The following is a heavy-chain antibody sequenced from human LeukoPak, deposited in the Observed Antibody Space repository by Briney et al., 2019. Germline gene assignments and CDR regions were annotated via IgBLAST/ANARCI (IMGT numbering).Heavy chain of an antibody. Sequence: ASVKVSCKASGYTFTSYGFSWVRQAPGQGREGMGWISAYNGDTNFAQRLQGRLTMTTDTSTSTAYMELRSLRSDDTAVYYCARDYYGTPPLDYWGQGTLVTVSS. CDR3: ARDYYGTPPLDY. CDR2: ISAYNGDT. D-gene: IGHD3-10*01. J-gene: IGHJ4*02. V-gene: IGHV1-18*01. CDR1: GYTFTSYG.